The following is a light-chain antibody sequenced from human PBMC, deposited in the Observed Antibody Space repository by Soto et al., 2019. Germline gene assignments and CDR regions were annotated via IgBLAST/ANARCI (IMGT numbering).Light chain of an antibody. CDR3: QHWS. CDR1: QTINRW. J-gene: IGKJ1*01. CDR2: KAS. V-gene: IGKV1-5*03. Sequence: DIQMTQSPSTPSASVGDRVTITCRASQTINRWLAWYQQKPGEVPKLLIYKASVLESGVPSRFSGSGSGTEFTLTISRLQPEDVATYYCQHWSFGQGTKVDIK.